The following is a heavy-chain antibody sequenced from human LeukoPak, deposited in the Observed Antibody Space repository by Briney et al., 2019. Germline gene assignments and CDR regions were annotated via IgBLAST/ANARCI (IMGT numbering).Heavy chain of an antibody. Sequence: GASVKVSCKASGYTFTSYDINWVRQATGQGLEWMGWMNPSSGNTGYAQKFQGRVTMTRNTSISTAYMELSSLRSEDTAVYYCARVAVVVPAAILWYYYYGMDVWGQGTTVTVSS. D-gene: IGHD2-2*01. J-gene: IGHJ6*02. V-gene: IGHV1-8*01. CDR2: MNPSSGNT. CDR1: GYTFTSYD. CDR3: ARVAVVVPAAILWYYYYGMDV.